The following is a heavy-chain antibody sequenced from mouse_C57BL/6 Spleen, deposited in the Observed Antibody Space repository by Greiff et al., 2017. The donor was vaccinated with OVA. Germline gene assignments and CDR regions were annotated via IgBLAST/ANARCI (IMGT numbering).Heavy chain of an antibody. V-gene: IGHV5-17*01. J-gene: IGHJ2*01. CDR2: ISSGSSTI. D-gene: IGHD1-1*01. Sequence: EVQLVASGGGLVKPGGSLKLSCAASGFTFSDYGMHWVRQAPEKGLEWVAYISSGSSTIYYADTVKGRFTISRDNAKNTLFLQMTSLRSEDTAMYYCARGTTVVATDYFDYWGQGTTLTVSS. CDR3: ARGTTVVATDYFDY. CDR1: GFTFSDYG.